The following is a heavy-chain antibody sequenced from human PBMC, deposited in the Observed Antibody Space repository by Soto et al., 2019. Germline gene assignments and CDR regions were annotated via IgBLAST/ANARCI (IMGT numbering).Heavy chain of an antibody. D-gene: IGHD3-22*01. CDR2: RYDDGST. CDR3: ARGIYVGSSGYYLDF. J-gene: IGHJ4*02. CDR1: GGSISSGGYY. Sequence: SETLSLTCAVSGGSISSGGYYWGWIRQPPGKGLEWIVSRYDDGSTFYNPSLRSRVTISVDTSKKEFSLKVTSVTAADTAVYYCARGIYVGSSGYYLDFWGQGTLVTVS. V-gene: IGHV4-39*01.